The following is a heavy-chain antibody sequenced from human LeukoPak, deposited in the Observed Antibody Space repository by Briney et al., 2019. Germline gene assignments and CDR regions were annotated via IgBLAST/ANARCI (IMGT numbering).Heavy chain of an antibody. D-gene: IGHD1-26*01. CDR2: ISSSSTI. J-gene: IGHJ4*02. Sequence: GGSLRLSCAASGFTFSSYSMNWVRQAPGKGLEWVSYISSSSTIYYADSVKGRFTISRDNAKNSLYLQMNSLRDEDTAVYYCAREEGGSYYSFDYWGQGTLVTVSS. CDR3: AREEGGSYYSFDY. CDR1: GFTFSSYS. V-gene: IGHV3-48*02.